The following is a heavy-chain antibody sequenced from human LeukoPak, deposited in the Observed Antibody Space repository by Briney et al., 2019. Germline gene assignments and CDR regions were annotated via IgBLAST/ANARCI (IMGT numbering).Heavy chain of an antibody. CDR1: GFTFSNYL. CDR3: GRGGNGIDI. D-gene: IGHD2-8*01. Sequence: GGSLRLSCAASGFTFSNYLMHWVRQAPGKGLVWVSRINSDESNTNSYADSVKGRFTISRDNAKNTLYLKMNSLRAEDTAVYFCGRGGNGIDIWGQGTTVIVSS. J-gene: IGHJ3*02. V-gene: IGHV3-74*01. CDR2: INSDESNT.